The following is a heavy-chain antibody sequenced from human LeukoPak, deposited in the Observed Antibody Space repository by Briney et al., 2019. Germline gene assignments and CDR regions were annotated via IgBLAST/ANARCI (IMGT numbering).Heavy chain of an antibody. CDR2: IYHDGST. J-gene: IGHJ4*02. CDR1: GGSFSGYY. CDR3: ARSGASSSGWPLDY. D-gene: IGHD6-19*01. Sequence: ASETLPLTCAVYGGSFSGYYWGWLRQPPGKGLEWIGNIYHDGSTYYNPSLKSRVTISVDTSKNQFSLKLNSVTAADTAVYYCARSGASSSGWPLDYWGQGTPVIVSS. V-gene: IGHV4-38-2*01.